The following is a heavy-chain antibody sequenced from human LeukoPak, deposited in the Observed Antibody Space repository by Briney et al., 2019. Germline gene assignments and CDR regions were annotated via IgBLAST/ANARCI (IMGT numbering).Heavy chain of an antibody. CDR3: AREEGGTFSIDY. D-gene: IGHD1-26*01. J-gene: IGHJ4*02. V-gene: IGHV4-38-2*02. CDR2: ISHSGST. Sequence: PSETLSLTCTVSGYSISSGYYWGWIRQSPGKGLEWIGSISHSGSTAYNPYLKSRVAILRDTSKNQFSLKVTSVTAADTAVYYCAREEGGTFSIDYWGQGTLVTVSS. CDR1: GYSISSGYY.